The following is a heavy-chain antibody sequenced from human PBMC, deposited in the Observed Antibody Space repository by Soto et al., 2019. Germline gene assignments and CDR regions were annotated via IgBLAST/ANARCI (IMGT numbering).Heavy chain of an antibody. CDR3: ARCSGWYGQCYFDC. D-gene: IGHD6-13*01. V-gene: IGHV3-53*02. J-gene: IGHJ4*02. CDR1: GFIVSSSY. CDR2: IYSDGRT. Sequence: DVQLVETGGGLIQPGGSLRLACAASGFIVSSSYMSWVRQAPGKVLEWVSVIYSDGRTYYADSVKGRFTISRDNSKITLYLQMNSLSAEDTAVYYCARCSGWYGQCYFDCWGQGTLVTVSS.